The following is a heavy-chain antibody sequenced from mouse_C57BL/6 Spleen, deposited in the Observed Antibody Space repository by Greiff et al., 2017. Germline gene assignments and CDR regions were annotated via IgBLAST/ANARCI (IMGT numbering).Heavy chain of an antibody. CDR2: IHPNSGST. D-gene: IGHD2-3*01. J-gene: IGHJ4*01. Sequence: QVQLQQPGAELVKPGASVKLSCKASGYTFTSYWMHWVKQRPGQGLEWIGMIHPNSGSTNYNEKFKSKATLTVDKSSSTAYMQLSSLTSEDSAVYYCARGSDGYYVDAMDYWGQGTSVTVSS. V-gene: IGHV1-64*01. CDR1: GYTFTSYW. CDR3: ARGSDGYYVDAMDY.